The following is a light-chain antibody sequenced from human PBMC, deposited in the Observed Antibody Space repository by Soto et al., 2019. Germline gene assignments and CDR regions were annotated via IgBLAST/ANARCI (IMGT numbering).Light chain of an antibody. CDR3: QQYGSSSLT. CDR1: QSVSSSY. J-gene: IGKJ4*01. Sequence: EIVLTQSPGTLSLSPGERATISCRASQSVSSSYLAWYQQKPGQAPRLLIYVASSRATGIPDRFSGSGSGTDFTLTISRLEPEDFSVYYCQQYGSSSLTFGGGTKV. V-gene: IGKV3-20*01. CDR2: VAS.